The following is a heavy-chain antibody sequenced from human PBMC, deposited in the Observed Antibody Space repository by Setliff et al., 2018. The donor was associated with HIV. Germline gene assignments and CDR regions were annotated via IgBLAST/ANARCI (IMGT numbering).Heavy chain of an antibody. V-gene: IGHV3-11*04. CDR1: GFTFSDYY. CDR2: ISSSGSTI. Sequence: GGSLSLSCAASGFTFSDYYMSWIRQAPGKGLEWVSYISSSGSTIYYVDSVKGRFTISRDNAKESVYLQMNSLRVEESAVYYCARVSGPFDYWGPGTLVTVSS. D-gene: IGHD6-25*01. CDR3: ARVSGPFDY. J-gene: IGHJ4*02.